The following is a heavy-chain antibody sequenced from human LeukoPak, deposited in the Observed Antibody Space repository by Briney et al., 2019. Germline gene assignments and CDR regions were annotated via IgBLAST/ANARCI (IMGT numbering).Heavy chain of an antibody. D-gene: IGHD1-1*01. CDR2: ISYDGSNK. Sequence: GRSLRLSCAASGFTFSNYAMHWVRQAPGKGLEWVALISYDGSNKYYADSVKGRFTISRDSSKNTLYLQMNSLRAEDTAVYYCARVLVVGWGTDYWGQGTLVTVSS. CDR1: GFTFSNYA. V-gene: IGHV3-30*04. CDR3: ARVLVVGWGTDY. J-gene: IGHJ4*02.